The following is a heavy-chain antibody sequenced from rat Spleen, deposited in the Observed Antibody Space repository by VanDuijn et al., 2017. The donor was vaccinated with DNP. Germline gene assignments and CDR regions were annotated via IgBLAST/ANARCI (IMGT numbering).Heavy chain of an antibody. J-gene: IGHJ1*01. Sequence: EVQLVESGGGLVQPGRSLKLSCAASGFTFSDYYMAWVRQAPTKGLEWVASISYDGGGTFYRDSVKGRFTISRDNTKTTLYLQLDSLRSEDTATYCCARLGYISYSSSYWCFDFWGPGTMVTVSS. D-gene: IGHD1-2*01. CDR3: ARLGYISYSSSYWCFDF. CDR1: GFTFSDYY. V-gene: IGHV5-7*01. CDR2: ISYDGGGT.